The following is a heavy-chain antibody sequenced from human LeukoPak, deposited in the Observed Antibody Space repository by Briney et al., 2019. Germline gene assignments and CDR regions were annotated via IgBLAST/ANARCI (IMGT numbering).Heavy chain of an antibody. J-gene: IGHJ4*02. CDR2: INHSGST. D-gene: IGHD3-3*01. V-gene: IGHV4-39*07. CDR3: ARGLNDSWTGENY. Sequence: ETLSLSCAVSGYSITTTNYYWGWIRQPPGKGLESIGGINHSGSTNYNPSLKSRVTISLDTSKSQFSLKVRYVTAADTAVYYCARGLNDSWTGENYWGQGTLVTVYS. CDR1: GYSITTTNYY.